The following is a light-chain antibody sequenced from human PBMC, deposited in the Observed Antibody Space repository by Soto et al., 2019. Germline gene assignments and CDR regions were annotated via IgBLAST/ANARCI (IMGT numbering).Light chain of an antibody. J-gene: IGKJ4*01. Sequence: DIQCTQSPCALSASVGARVTITCRVSQGISSYLNWYQQKSGKAPKILIYDASDLETGVPSRFSGSGSGTDFTFTINSLQPEDIATYYCQQYDNLPLTFGGGTKV. CDR3: QQYDNLPLT. CDR2: DAS. CDR1: QGISSY. V-gene: IGKV1-33*01.